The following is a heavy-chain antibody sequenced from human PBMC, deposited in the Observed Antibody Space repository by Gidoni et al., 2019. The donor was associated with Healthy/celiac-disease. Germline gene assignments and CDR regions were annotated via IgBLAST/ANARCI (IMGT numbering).Heavy chain of an antibody. D-gene: IGHD2-15*01. CDR1: GYTLPELS. V-gene: IGHV1-24*01. J-gene: IGHJ3*02. CDR2: FDPEDGET. Sequence: QVQLVQSGAEVKKPGASVKVSCKVSGYTLPELSMHWVRQAPGKGLEWMGGFDPEDGETIYAQKFQGRVTMTEDTSTDTAYMELSSLRSEDTAVYYCATDGLGYCSGGSCYSNGAFDIWGQGTMVTVSS. CDR3: ATDGLGYCSGGSCYSNGAFDI.